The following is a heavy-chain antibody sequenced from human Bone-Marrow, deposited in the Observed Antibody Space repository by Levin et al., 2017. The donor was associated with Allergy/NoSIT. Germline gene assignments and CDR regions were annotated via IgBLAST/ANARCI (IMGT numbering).Heavy chain of an antibody. CDR2: IYYSGST. CDR1: GGSISSSSYY. D-gene: IGHD3-10*01. V-gene: IGHV4-39*01. CDR3: ASHIWFGELYDSWFDP. Sequence: SETLSLTCTVSGGSISSSSYYWGWIRQPPGKGLEWIGSIYYSGSTYYNPSLKSRVTISVDTSKNQFSLKLSSVTAADTAVYYCASHIWFGELYDSWFDPWGQGTLVTVSS. J-gene: IGHJ5*02.